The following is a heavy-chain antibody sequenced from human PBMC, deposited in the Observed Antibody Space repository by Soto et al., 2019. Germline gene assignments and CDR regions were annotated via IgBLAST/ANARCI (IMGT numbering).Heavy chain of an antibody. CDR1: GGSTSSSSCY. D-gene: IGHD2-21*02. Sequence: PLEILSLTCTVSGGSTSSSSCYWGWIRQPPGKGLEWIGSMYYSGSTYYNPSLKSRVTISVDASKDQFSLRLSSVTAADTAIYYCVDIVVVAASHSRRYFQHWGQGTLVTVSS. CDR3: VDIVVVAASHSRRYFQH. CDR2: MYYSGST. J-gene: IGHJ1*01. V-gene: IGHV4-39*01.